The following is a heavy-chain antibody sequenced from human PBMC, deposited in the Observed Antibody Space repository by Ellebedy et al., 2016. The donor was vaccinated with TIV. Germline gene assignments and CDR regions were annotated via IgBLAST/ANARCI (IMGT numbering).Heavy chain of an antibody. J-gene: IGHJ6*02. CDR2: IYPTGNT. Sequence: MPSETLSLTCTVSGGSNRSYYWSWIRQPAGKGLEWIGRIYPTGNTSYSPTLKSRITMSIDTSKNQFSLKLTSVTAADTAVYYFARVSGDYYFVMDVWGQGTTVTVSS. CDR3: ARVSGDYYFVMDV. D-gene: IGHD1-26*01. CDR1: GGSNRSYY. V-gene: IGHV4-4*07.